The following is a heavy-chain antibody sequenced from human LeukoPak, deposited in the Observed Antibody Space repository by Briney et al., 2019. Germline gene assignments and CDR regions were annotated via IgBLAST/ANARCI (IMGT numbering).Heavy chain of an antibody. V-gene: IGHV4-61*02. J-gene: IGHJ4*02. Sequence: SETLSLTCTVSGGSISSGSYYWSWIRQPAGKGLEWIGRIYTSGSTNYNPSLKSRVTISVDTSKNQFSLKLSSVTAADTAVYYCARDGYKSRQFDYWGQGTLVTVSS. CDR1: GGSISSGSYY. CDR3: ARDGYKSRQFDY. CDR2: IYTSGST. D-gene: IGHD5-24*01.